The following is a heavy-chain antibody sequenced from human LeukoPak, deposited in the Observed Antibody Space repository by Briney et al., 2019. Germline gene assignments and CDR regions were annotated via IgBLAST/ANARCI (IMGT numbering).Heavy chain of an antibody. CDR1: GGSFSGYY. D-gene: IGHD6-13*01. V-gene: IGHV4-34*01. Sequence: PSETLSLTCAVYGGSFSGYYWSWIRQPPVKGLEWIGEINHSGSTNYNPSLKSRVTISVDTSKNQFSLKLSSVTAADTAVYYCARLSGSSWYIYYFDYWGQGTLVTVSS. CDR2: INHSGST. CDR3: ARLSGSSWYIYYFDY. J-gene: IGHJ4*02.